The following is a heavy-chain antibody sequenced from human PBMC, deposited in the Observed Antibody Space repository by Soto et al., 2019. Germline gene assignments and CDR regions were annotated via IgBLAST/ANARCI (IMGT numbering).Heavy chain of an antibody. CDR3: ARVDRDGYNNDYFDY. CDR1: GGTFSSYA. J-gene: IGHJ4*02. V-gene: IGHV1-69*06. Sequence: QVQLVQSGAEGKKPGSSVKVSCKASGGTFSSYAISWVRQAPGQGLEWMGGIIPIFGTANYAQKFQGRVTITADKSTSTAYMELSSLRSEDTAVYYCARVDRDGYNNDYFDYWGQGTLVTVSS. CDR2: IIPIFGTA. D-gene: IGHD4-4*01.